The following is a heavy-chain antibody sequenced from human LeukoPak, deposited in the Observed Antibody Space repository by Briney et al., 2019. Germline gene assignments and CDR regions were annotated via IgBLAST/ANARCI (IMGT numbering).Heavy chain of an antibody. CDR3: ARAPERICGGSCYASYYFDY. D-gene: IGHD2-15*01. J-gene: IGHJ4*02. Sequence: GASVKVSCKASGYTFTSYVISWVRQAPGQGLEWMGWISAYSGNTNSAQILQGRVTMTTDTSTSTAHMELRSLRSDDTAVYYCARAPERICGGSCYASYYFDYWGQGTLVTVSS. CDR1: GYTFTSYV. V-gene: IGHV1-18*01. CDR2: ISAYSGNT.